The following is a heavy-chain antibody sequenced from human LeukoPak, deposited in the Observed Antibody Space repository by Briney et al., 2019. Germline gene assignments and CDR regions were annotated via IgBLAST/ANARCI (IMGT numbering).Heavy chain of an antibody. J-gene: IGHJ5*02. CDR2: MNPNSGNT. CDR3: ARAMVRGVITGVYWFDP. D-gene: IGHD3-10*01. CDR1: GYTLTSYD. V-gene: IGHV1-8*01. Sequence: ASVKVSCKASGYTLTSYDINWVRQATGQGLEWMGWMNPNSGNTGYAQKFQGRVTMTRNTSISTAYMELSSLRSEDTAVYYCARAMVRGVITGVYWFDPWGQGTLVTVSS.